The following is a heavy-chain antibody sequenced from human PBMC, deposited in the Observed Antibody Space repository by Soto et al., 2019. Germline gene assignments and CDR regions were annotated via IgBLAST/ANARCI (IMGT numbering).Heavy chain of an antibody. CDR1: GGSITSPNYF. CDR2: IFYNGRT. D-gene: IGHD3-22*01. J-gene: IGHJ4*02. CDR3: ARGFQYYYDSSGHDY. Sequence: PSETLSLTCSVSGGSITSPNYFWGWVRRAPGRGPEWIGNIFYNGRTDYRPSLQSRVTISVDTSKNQFSLKLSSVTAADTAVYYCARGFQYYYDSSGHDYWGQGTLVTVSS. V-gene: IGHV4-39*07.